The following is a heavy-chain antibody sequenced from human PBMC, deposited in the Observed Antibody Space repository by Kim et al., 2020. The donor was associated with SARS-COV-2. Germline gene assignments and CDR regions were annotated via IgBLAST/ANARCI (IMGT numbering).Heavy chain of an antibody. CDR3: ARVGGMGEGYSSGWYPQRMGVDGAYFDY. CDR1: GGSISSYY. CDR2: IYYSGST. V-gene: IGHV4-59*01. J-gene: IGHJ4*02. D-gene: IGHD6-19*01. Sequence: SETLSLTCTVSGGSISSYYWSWIRQPPGKGLEWIGYIYYSGSTNYNPSLKSRVTISVDTSKNQFSLKLSPVTAADTAVYYCARVGGMGEGYSSGWYPQRMGVDGAYFDYWGQGTLVTVSS.